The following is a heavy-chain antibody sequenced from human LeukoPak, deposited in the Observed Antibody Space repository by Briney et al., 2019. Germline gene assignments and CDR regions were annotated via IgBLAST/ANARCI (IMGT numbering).Heavy chain of an antibody. V-gene: IGHV3-23*01. CDR1: GFTFSRFP. D-gene: IGHD1-26*01. CDR2: ITGGGDSI. J-gene: IGHJ4*02. CDR3: AKENPVGGTNYFDY. Sequence: GGSLRLSCAASGFTFSRFPMSWLRQAPGKVLEWVSAITGGGDSIYYADSVKGRFTISRDNSKNTLYLQMNTLRAEDRAVYYRAKENPVGGTNYFDYWGQGTLVTVAS.